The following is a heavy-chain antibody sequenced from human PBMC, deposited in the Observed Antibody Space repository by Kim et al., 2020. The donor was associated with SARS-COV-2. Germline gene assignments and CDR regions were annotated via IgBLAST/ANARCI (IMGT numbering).Heavy chain of an antibody. J-gene: IGHJ4*02. CDR3: VRFDS. CDR1: GITVSSKH. Sequence: GGSLRLSCAVSGITVSSKHMNWVRQAPGKGLEWVSSLHSNGGTNYADSVKGRFTISRDISANTLYLQMNSLRAEDTAIYYCVRFDSWGQGTLVTVSS. CDR2: LHSNGGT. V-gene: IGHV3-53*01.